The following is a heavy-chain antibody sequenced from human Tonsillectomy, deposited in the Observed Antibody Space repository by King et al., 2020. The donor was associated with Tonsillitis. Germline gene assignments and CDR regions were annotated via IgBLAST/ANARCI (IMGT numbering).Heavy chain of an antibody. Sequence: VQLVESGGGLVQPGGSLRLSCTASGFTFSSYSMNWVRQAPGKGLEWVSYISSSSTIIYYADSVKGRFTISRDNAKNSLYLQMNSLRAEDTAVYYCAREHQSDYGDYFPIDYWGQGTLVTVSS. CDR3: AREHQSDYGDYFPIDY. J-gene: IGHJ4*02. D-gene: IGHD4-17*01. V-gene: IGHV3-48*01. CDR2: ISSSSTII. CDR1: GFTFSSYS.